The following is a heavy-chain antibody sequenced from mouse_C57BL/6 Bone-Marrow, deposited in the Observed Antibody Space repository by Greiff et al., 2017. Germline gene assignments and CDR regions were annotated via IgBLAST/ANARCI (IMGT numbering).Heavy chain of an antibody. D-gene: IGHD1-1*01. J-gene: IGHJ4*01. V-gene: IGHV7-1*01. CDR3: ARDAGVLRYFYAMDY. CDR2: SRNKANDYTT. CDR1: GFTFSDFY. Sequence: EVQGVESGGGLVQSGRSLRLSCATSGFTFSDFYMEWVRQAPGKGLEWIAASRNKANDYTTEYSASVKGRFIVSRDTSQSILYLQMNALRAEDTAIYYCARDAGVLRYFYAMDYWGQGTSVTVSS.